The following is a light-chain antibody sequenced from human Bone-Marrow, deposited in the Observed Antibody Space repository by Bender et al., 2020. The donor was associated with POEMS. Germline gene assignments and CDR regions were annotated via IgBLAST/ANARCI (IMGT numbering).Light chain of an antibody. CDR3: SSYATNNNYV. J-gene: IGLJ1*01. V-gene: IGLV1-47*01. Sequence: HSVLTQPPSASGTPGQRVVFSCSGARSNIGINVVSWYQQLPGTAPKLLIYKNNQRPSGVTARFSGSKSGTSASLAISGLRSEDEADYYCSSYATNNNYVFGTGTDVTVL. CDR2: KNN. CDR1: RSNIGINV.